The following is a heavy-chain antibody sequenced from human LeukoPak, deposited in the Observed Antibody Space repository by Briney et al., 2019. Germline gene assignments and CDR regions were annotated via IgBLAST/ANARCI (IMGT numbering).Heavy chain of an antibody. J-gene: IGHJ5*02. Sequence: RAGGSLRLSCAASGFTFSDYYMSWIRQAPGRGLEWVSYISSSGNSTYYSDSVRGRFTTSRDNAKNSLHLKMNSLRAEDTAVYYCARLKRGIGAAGTSLRGWFDPWGQGTLVTVSS. CDR2: ISSSGNST. CDR3: ARLKRGIGAAGTSLRGWFDP. V-gene: IGHV3-11*04. CDR1: GFTFSDYY. D-gene: IGHD6-13*01.